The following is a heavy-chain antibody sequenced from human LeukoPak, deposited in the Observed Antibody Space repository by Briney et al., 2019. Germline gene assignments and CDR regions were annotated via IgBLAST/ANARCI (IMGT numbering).Heavy chain of an antibody. CDR1: GFTFSSHS. D-gene: IGHD7-27*01. CDR2: ISSRSSSI. CDR3: ARETGEAFDP. J-gene: IGHJ5*02. Sequence: GGSLRLSCAASGFTFSSHSMNWVRQAPGKGLEWVSSISSRSSSIYYAVSVKGRFTISRDNAKNLLYLQMNSLRAEDTAVYYCARETGEAFDPWGQGTPVTVSS. V-gene: IGHV3-21*01.